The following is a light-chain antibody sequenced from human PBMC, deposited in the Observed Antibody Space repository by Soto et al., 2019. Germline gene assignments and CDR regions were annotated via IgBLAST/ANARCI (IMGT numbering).Light chain of an antibody. J-gene: IGLJ3*02. CDR2: EVS. V-gene: IGLV2-14*01. CDR1: SSDVGGYNY. Sequence: QSVLTQPASVSGSPGQSITISCTGTSSDVGGYNYVSWYQQHPGKAPKLMISEVSDRPSGVSDRFSGSKSGNTASLTISGLQSEDEADYYCSSYTPSGTRVFGGGTKLTVL. CDR3: SSYTPSGTRV.